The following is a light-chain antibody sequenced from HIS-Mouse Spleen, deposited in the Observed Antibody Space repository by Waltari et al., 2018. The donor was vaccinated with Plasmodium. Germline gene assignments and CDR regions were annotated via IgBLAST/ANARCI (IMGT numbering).Light chain of an antibody. V-gene: IGKV1-39*01. Sequence: DIQMTQTPSYLSASVEDSVTITCRASQSISSYVNWYQQKPGKAPKLLIYAASSLQSGVPSRFSGSGSGTDFTLTISSLQPEYFATYYCQQSYSTWTFGQGTKVEIK. CDR1: QSISSY. J-gene: IGKJ1*01. CDR3: QQSYSTWT. CDR2: AAS.